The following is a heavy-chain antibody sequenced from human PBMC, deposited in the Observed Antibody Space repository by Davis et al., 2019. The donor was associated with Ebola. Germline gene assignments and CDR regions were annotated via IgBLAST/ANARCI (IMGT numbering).Heavy chain of an antibody. CDR3: AKDRSELSARSGWFSAIDY. CDR1: GFTFDDYT. D-gene: IGHD6-19*01. J-gene: IGHJ4*02. CDR2: ISWDGGST. V-gene: IGHV3-43*01. Sequence: GESLKISCAASGFTFDDYTMQWVRQVPGKGLEWVSLISWDGGSTYYADSVKGRFTISRDNSKNSLYLQMNSLRAEDTAFYYCAKDRSELSARSGWFSAIDYWGQGTLVTVSS.